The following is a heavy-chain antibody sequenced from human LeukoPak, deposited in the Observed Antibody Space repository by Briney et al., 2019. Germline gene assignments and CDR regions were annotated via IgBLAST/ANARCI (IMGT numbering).Heavy chain of an antibody. CDR3: AKGAMGSYFRWLDP. D-gene: IGHD1-26*01. J-gene: IGHJ5*02. V-gene: IGHV4-61*08. CDR2: VYNSGNT. Sequence: SETLSLTCTVSGGSISSGGYYWSWIRQHPGKGLEWIGYVYNSGNTNYNPSLKSRVTISVDTSKNQFSLRLSSVTAADTALYYCAKGAMGSYFRWLDPWGQGTLVTVSS. CDR1: GGSISSGGYY.